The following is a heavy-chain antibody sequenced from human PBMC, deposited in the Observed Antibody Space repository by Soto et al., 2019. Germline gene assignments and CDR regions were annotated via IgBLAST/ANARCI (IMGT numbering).Heavy chain of an antibody. Sequence: QVQLVQSGAEVKKPGASVKVSCKASGYTFTSYGISWVRQAPGQGLEWMGWINAYNGNTNYAQKLQGRVTMTTDTTPSTAYVGLRSVSSDDTAVYYCATVLPTFDPWGQGTLVTVSS. CDR2: INAYNGNT. CDR1: GYTFTSYG. V-gene: IGHV1-18*01. CDR3: ATVLPTFDP. J-gene: IGHJ5*02.